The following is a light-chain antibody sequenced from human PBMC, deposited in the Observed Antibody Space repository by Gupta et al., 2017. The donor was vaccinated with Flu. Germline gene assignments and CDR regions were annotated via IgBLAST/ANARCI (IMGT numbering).Light chain of an antibody. CDR2: GAS. Sequence: TLSLSPGERATLSCRASQSVSSSYLAWYQQKPGQAPRLLIYGASSRAAGIPDRFSGSGSGTDFTLTISKREPEDSAVYYCQQFGGSPLYTFGQGSTLEIK. CDR3: QQFGGSPLYT. CDR1: QSVSSSY. V-gene: IGKV3-20*01. J-gene: IGKJ2*01.